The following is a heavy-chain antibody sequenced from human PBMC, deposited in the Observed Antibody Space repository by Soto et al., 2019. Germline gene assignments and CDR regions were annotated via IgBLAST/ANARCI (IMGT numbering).Heavy chain of an antibody. CDR3: ARGSVITMVRGYYYYGMDV. CDR2: IYYSGST. CDR1: GGSIISYN. D-gene: IGHD3-10*01. J-gene: IGHJ6*02. V-gene: IGHV4-59*12. Sequence: SEILSLTFTVSGGSIISYNWSWIWKPPGKGLEWIGYIYYSGSTNYTPSLKSRVTISLDTSKNQFSLKLSSVTAADTAVYYCARGSVITMVRGYYYYGMDVWGQGTTVT.